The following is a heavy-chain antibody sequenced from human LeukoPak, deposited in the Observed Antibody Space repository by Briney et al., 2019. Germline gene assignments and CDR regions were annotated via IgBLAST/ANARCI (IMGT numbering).Heavy chain of an antibody. Sequence: PGGSLRLSCAASGFRFNTYWMSWVRQPPGKGLEWIGSIYYSGSTYYNPSLKSRVTISVDTSKNQFSLKLSSVTAADTAVYYCARQRPDIVVVVAASGTAFDIWGQGTMVTVSS. CDR3: ARQRPDIVVVVAASGTAFDI. V-gene: IGHV4-39*01. CDR2: IYYSGST. D-gene: IGHD2-15*01. J-gene: IGHJ3*02. CDR1: GFRFNTYW.